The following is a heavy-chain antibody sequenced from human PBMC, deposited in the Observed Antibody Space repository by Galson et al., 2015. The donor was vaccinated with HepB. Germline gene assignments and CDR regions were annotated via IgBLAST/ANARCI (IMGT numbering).Heavy chain of an antibody. D-gene: IGHD2-21*02. Sequence: SLRLSCAASGFTFSDYYMSWIRQAPGKGLEWVSYIRSGDNTKYHADSVKGRFTISRDNAKNSLYLQMNNLRAEDTAVYYCARDPERGQVTSAFDIWGQGTMVTVSS. J-gene: IGHJ3*02. CDR2: IRSGDNTK. CDR3: ARDPERGQVTSAFDI. V-gene: IGHV3-11*01. CDR1: GFTFSDYY.